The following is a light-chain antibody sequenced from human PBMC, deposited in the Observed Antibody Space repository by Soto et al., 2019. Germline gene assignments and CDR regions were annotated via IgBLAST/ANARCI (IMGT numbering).Light chain of an antibody. Sequence: PGERAALSCRASQSVGSNLAWYQQKPGQAPRLIIYGASTRATAIPPRFSGSGSGTEFTLTISSLQSEDFAIYYCQQYKIWPEGFGGGTKVEIK. CDR1: QSVGSN. CDR2: GAS. J-gene: IGKJ4*01. V-gene: IGKV3-15*01. CDR3: QQYKIWPEG.